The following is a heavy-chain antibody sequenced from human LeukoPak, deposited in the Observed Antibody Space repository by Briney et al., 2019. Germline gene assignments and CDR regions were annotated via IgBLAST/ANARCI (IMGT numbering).Heavy chain of an antibody. V-gene: IGHV1-2*02. Sequence: ASVKVSCKASGGTFSSYAISWVRQAPGQGLEWMGWINPNSGDTHYAQRFQGGVTMTWDTSISTAYMELSRLYSDDTAVYSCARDLTATAAFDCWGQGTLVTVSS. CDR3: ARDLTATAAFDC. CDR1: GGTFSSYA. J-gene: IGHJ4*02. D-gene: IGHD6-13*01. CDR2: INPNSGDT.